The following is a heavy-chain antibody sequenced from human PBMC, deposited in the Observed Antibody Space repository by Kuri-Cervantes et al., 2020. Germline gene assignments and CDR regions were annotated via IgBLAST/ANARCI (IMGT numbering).Heavy chain of an antibody. J-gene: IGHJ6*02. CDR2: ISYDGSNK. D-gene: IGHD2/OR15-2a*01. CDR1: GFTFSSYA. CDR3: ARGGGFLDYYGMDV. Sequence: LSLTCAASGFTFSSYAMHWVRQAPGKGLEWVAAISYDGSNKYYADSVKGRFTISRDNSKNTLYLQMNSLRAEDTAVYYCARGGGFLDYYGMDVWGQGTTVTVSS. V-gene: IGHV3-30*04.